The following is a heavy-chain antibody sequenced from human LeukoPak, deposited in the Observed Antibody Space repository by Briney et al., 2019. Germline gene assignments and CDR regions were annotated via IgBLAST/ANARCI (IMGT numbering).Heavy chain of an antibody. CDR1: GGSISSYY. D-gene: IGHD3-22*01. CDR2: IYYSGST. V-gene: IGHV4-59*08. J-gene: IGHJ4*02. Sequence: SETLSLTCTVSGGSISSYYRSWIRQPPGKGLEWIGYIYYSGSTNYNPSLKSRVTISVDTSKNQFSLKLSSVTAADTAVYYCAKGQYYYDSSGPPMDYWGQGTLVTVSS. CDR3: AKGQYYYDSSGPPMDY.